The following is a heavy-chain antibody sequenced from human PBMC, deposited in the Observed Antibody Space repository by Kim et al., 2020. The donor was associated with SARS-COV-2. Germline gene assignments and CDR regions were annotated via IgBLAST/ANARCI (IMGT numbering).Heavy chain of an antibody. Sequence: SETLSLTCIVSGDSISSGTYWWGWIRQTPGKGLEWIGSIYYSGTTYYNPSLKSRVTISVDTSKNQFSLNLSSVTAADTGVYYCARRARGYSYGSMFWFGS. CDR3: ARRARGYSYGSMFWFGS. V-gene: IGHV4-39*01. J-gene: IGHJ5*01. CDR1: GDSISSGTYW. D-gene: IGHD5-18*01. CDR2: IYYSGTT.